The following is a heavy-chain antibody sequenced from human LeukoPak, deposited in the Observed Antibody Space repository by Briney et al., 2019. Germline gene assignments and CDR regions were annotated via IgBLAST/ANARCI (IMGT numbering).Heavy chain of an antibody. Sequence: ASVKVSCKASGYTFTRYYMHWVRQAPGQGLEWMGIINPSGCSTSYAQRFQGRVTMTRDMSTSTVYMELSSLRSEDTAVYYCARDQGFDCSSTSCSLMTSVGLDYWGQGTLVTVSS. D-gene: IGHD2-2*01. V-gene: IGHV1-46*01. CDR2: INPSGCST. CDR1: GYTFTRYY. CDR3: ARDQGFDCSSTSCSLMTSVGLDY. J-gene: IGHJ4*02.